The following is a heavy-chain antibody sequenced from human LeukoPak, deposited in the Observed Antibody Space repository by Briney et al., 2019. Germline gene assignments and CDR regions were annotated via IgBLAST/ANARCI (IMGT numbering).Heavy chain of an antibody. CDR3: ARHSQRVGSLFN. V-gene: IGHV4-30-2*01. D-gene: IGHD6-25*01. CDR1: GGSISSGGYY. CDR2: IYHSGST. J-gene: IGHJ4*02. Sequence: SQTLSLTCTVSGGSISSGGYYWSWIRQPPGKGLEWIGYIYHSGSTNYNPSLKSRVTISVDTSKNQFSLKLSSVTAADTAVYYCARHSQRVGSLFNWGQGTLVTVSS.